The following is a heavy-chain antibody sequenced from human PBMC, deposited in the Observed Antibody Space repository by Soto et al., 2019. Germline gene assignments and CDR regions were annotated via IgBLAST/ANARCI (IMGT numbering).Heavy chain of an antibody. CDR2: ISNSGNTI. CDR3: ARDIDNRDYYYGLDV. D-gene: IGHD1-20*01. V-gene: IGHV3-48*03. Sequence: GGSLRLSCGASGFFFKNYEMNWFRQAPGKGLEWISYISNSGNTIYVADSMRGRFTISRDNAKNSLFLQMNSLRADDTAVYYCARDIDNRDYYYGLDVWGQGTTVTVSS. J-gene: IGHJ6*02. CDR1: GFFFKNYE.